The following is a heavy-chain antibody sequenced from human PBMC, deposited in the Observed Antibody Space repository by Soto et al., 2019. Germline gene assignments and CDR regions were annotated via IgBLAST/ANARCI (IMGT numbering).Heavy chain of an antibody. J-gene: IGHJ4*02. CDR1: GFTFSTYA. V-gene: IGHV3-23*01. D-gene: IGHD1-26*01. Sequence: EVQLLESGGGLVQPGGSLRLSCATSGFTFSTYAMNWVRQAPGQGLEWVSAISGGGAFTYYADSVKGRFTISRDDSKNTLFLRMNSLRPEDTAVYYCAKSGTTKYFDYWGQGTLVTVSS. CDR2: ISGGGAFT. CDR3: AKSGTTKYFDY.